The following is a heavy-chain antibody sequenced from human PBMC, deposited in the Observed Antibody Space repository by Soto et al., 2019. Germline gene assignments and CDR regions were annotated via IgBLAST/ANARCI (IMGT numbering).Heavy chain of an antibody. Sequence: SETLSLTCTVSGGSISSGDYYWSWIRQPPGKGLEWIGYIYYSGSTYYNPSLKSRVTISVDTSKNQFSLKLSSVTAADTAVCYCARDQLELADTYYYYYGMDGWGQGTTVTVSS. J-gene: IGHJ6*02. V-gene: IGHV4-30-4*01. D-gene: IGHD1-7*01. CDR3: ARDQLELADTYYYYYGMDG. CDR1: GGSISSGDYY. CDR2: IYYSGST.